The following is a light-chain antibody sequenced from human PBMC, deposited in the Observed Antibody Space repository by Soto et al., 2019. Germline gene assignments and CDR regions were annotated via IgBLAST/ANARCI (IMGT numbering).Light chain of an antibody. V-gene: IGLV2-14*01. CDR3: CSYTVSATLV. J-gene: IGLJ3*02. CDR1: TNDIGGYNY. Sequence: QSVLTQPASVSGSPGQSITISCSGTTNDIGGYNYVSWYQHHPGKVPKVIIYEVRNRPSGVSNRFSGSKSGNTASLTISGLQAEAEADSYCCSYTVSATLVFGGGTKVTVL. CDR2: EVR.